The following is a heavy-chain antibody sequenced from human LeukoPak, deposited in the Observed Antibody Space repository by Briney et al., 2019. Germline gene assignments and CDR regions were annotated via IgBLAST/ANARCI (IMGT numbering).Heavy chain of an antibody. J-gene: IGHJ5*02. D-gene: IGHD2-2*01. CDR1: GGSISSYY. V-gene: IGHV4-59*08. CDR2: IYYSGST. CDR3: ARYLGYRSSTSCYNWFDP. Sequence: SETLSLTCTVSGGSISSYYWGWIRQPPGKGLEWIGYIYYSGSTNYNPSLKSRVTISVDTSKNQFSLKLSSVTAADTAVYYCARYLGYRSSTSCYNWFDPWGQGTLVTVSS.